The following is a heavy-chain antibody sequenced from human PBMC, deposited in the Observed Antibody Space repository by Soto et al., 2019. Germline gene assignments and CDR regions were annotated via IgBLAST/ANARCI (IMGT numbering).Heavy chain of an antibody. V-gene: IGHV4-59*01. CDR3: ARATHAATFGFHYYMDV. J-gene: IGHJ6*03. Sequence: SETLSLTCTVSGGSISRYYWSWIRQPPGKGLECIGYIFYSGSSNYNPSLKSRVSMSIDTSKNQFSLELASVTAADTALYFCARATHAATFGFHYYMDVWGKGTTVTVS. CDR2: IFYSGSS. D-gene: IGHD2-15*01. CDR1: GGSISRYY.